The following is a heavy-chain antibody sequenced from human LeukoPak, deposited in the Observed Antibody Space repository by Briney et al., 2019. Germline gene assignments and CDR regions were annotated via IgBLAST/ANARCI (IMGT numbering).Heavy chain of an antibody. CDR1: GFTFSSYW. J-gene: IGHJ6*02. CDR2: VNSDGSST. Sequence: GGSLRLSCAASGFTFSSYWMHWVRQSPGKGLVWVSRVNSDGSSTRYADSVKGRSTSSRDNAKNTLYLQMNSLRAEDTAVYYCARDLKYCSTTNCFVYYDYGMDVWGLGTTVTVSS. V-gene: IGHV3-74*01. D-gene: IGHD2-2*01. CDR3: ARDLKYCSTTNCFVYYDYGMDV.